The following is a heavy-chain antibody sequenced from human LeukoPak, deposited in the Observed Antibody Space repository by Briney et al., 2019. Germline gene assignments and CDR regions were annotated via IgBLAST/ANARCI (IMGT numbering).Heavy chain of an antibody. D-gene: IGHD3-22*01. V-gene: IGHV3-64*01. J-gene: IGHJ4*02. CDR2: ISSNGGST. CDR3: ARDVWGAYDSSLFDY. CDR1: GFTVSSDY. Sequence: GGSLRLSCAASGFTVSSDYMSWVRQAPGKGLEYVSAISSNGGSTYYANSVKGRFTISRDNSKNTLYLQMGSLRAEDMAVYYCARDVWGAYDSSLFDYWGQGTLVTVSS.